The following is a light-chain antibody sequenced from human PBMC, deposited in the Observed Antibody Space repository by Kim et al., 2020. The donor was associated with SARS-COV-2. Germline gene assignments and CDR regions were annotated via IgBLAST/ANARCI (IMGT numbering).Light chain of an antibody. CDR2: QDS. Sequence: VAPEQTASITCSGDKLGDKYACWYQQKPGQSPVLVIYQDSKRPSGIPERFSGSNSGNTATLTISGTQAMDEADYYCQAWDSSTWVFGGGTQLTVL. V-gene: IGLV3-1*01. CDR1: KLGDKY. J-gene: IGLJ3*02. CDR3: QAWDSSTWV.